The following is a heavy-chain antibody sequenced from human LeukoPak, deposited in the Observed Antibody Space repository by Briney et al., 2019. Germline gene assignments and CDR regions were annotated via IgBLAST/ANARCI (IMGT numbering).Heavy chain of an antibody. CDR3: ARDLNYYYGMDV. CDR2: IYSGGRT. CDR1: GFTVSSNY. J-gene: IGHJ6*02. Sequence: GGSLRLSCAASGFTVSSNYMSWVRPPPGKGREWVSVIYSGGRTYHADSAKGRFTISRDDSKNTLYLQMNSLRAEDTAVYYCARDLNYYYGMDVWGQGTTVTVSS. V-gene: IGHV3-53*01.